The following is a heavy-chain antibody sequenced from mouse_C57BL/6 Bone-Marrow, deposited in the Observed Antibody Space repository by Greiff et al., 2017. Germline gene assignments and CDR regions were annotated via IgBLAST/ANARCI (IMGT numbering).Heavy chain of an antibody. CDR3: ARGYDGYYGGYFDV. CDR2: ISYDGSN. D-gene: IGHD2-3*01. CDR1: GYSITSGYY. Sequence: EVQLQQSGPGLVKPSQSLSLTCSVTGYSITSGYYWNWIRQFPGNKLEWMGYISYDGSNNYNPSLKNRISITRDTSKNQFFLKLNSVTIEDTATYYCARGYDGYYGGYFDVWGTGTTVTVSS. J-gene: IGHJ1*03. V-gene: IGHV3-6*01.